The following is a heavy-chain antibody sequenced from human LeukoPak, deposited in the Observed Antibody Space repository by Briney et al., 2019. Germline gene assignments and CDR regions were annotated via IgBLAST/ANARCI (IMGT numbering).Heavy chain of an antibody. J-gene: IGHJ4*02. CDR2: ISSSSKTI. CDR1: GXTFXSXX. V-gene: IGHV3-48*02. Sequence: GGSLRLSCAASGXTFXSXXXXXXXXAPXXXLXLXSYISSSSKTIYYADSVKGRFTISRDNAKNSLYLQMTSLRDEDSXVYYCARDQGIFDYWGQGTLVTVSS. CDR3: ARDQGIFDY.